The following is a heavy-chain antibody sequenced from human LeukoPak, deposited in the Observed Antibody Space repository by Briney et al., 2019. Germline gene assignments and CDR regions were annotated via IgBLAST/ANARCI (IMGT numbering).Heavy chain of an antibody. Sequence: QSGGSLGLSCATSGFTFSSFEMNWVRQAPGKGLEWVSYISSSGSTIYYADSVKGRFTISRDNSKNTLYLQMKSLRAEDTAVYFCAKVRYYYGSGSYYNGPSDYWGQGTLVTVSS. CDR2: ISSSGSTI. J-gene: IGHJ4*02. D-gene: IGHD3-10*01. V-gene: IGHV3-48*03. CDR3: AKVRYYYGSGSYYNGPSDY. CDR1: GFTFSSFE.